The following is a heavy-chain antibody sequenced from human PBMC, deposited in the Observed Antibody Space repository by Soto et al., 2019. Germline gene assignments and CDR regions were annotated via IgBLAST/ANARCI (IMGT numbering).Heavy chain of an antibody. CDR1: GFTLSTYG. J-gene: IGHJ6*04. Sequence: QVQLVESGGGEVQPGRSLTISCAASGFTLSTYGMHWVRQTPGKGLAWVAVISYAGTNKFYSDSVKGRFAISRDNFQNTLTRQMLSLIADDTAVYSFAADLESYGDYDSYCVGMAVWGLGSRVTVSS. V-gene: IGHV3-30*03. D-gene: IGHD4-17*01. CDR2: ISYAGTNK. CDR3: AADLESYGDYDSYCVGMAV.